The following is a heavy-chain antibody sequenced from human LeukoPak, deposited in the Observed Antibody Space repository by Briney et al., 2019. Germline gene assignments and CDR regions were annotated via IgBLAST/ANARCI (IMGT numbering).Heavy chain of an antibody. CDR3: ARESLQSATALGFY. Sequence: SETLSLTCTVSGGSISSSSYYWGWIRQPPGKGLEWIGSIYYSGSTYYNPSLKSRVTISVDTSKNQFSLKLSSVTAADTAVYYCARESLQSATALGFYWGQGTLVTVS. D-gene: IGHD5-18*01. V-gene: IGHV4-39*07. CDR2: IYYSGST. CDR1: GGSISSSSYY. J-gene: IGHJ4*02.